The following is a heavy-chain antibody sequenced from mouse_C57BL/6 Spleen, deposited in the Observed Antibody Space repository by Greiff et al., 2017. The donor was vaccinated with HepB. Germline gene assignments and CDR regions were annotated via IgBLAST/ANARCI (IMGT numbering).Heavy chain of an antibody. D-gene: IGHD3-2*02. CDR2: INPGSGGT. CDR3: AIDSSGYGAMDY. V-gene: IGHV1-54*01. J-gene: IGHJ4*01. CDR1: GYAFTNYL. Sequence: VQLQQSGAELVRLGTSVKVSCKASGYAFTNYLIEWVKQRPGQGLEWIGVINPGSGGTNYNEKFKGKATLTADKSSSTAYMQLSSLTSEDSAVYFCAIDSSGYGAMDYWGQGTSVTVSS.